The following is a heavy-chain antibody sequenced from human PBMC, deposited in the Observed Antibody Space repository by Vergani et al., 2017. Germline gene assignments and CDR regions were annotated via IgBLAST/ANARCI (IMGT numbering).Heavy chain of an antibody. J-gene: IGHJ4*02. V-gene: IGHV1-69*01. CDR2: IIPILGTA. D-gene: IGHD2-15*01. CDR3: ATXSFSGGSCYVPLDY. Sequence: QVQLVQSGAEVKKPGSSVKVSCKASGGTFSSYAISWVRQARGQGLEWMGGIIPILGTANYAQKFQGRVTITADESTSTAYMEMSSLRSEDTAVYYCATXSFSGGSCYVPLDYWGQGTLVTVSS. CDR1: GGTFSSYA.